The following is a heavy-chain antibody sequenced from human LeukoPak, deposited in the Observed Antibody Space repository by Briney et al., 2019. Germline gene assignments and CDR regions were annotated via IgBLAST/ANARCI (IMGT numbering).Heavy chain of an antibody. CDR1: GFTFSSYG. D-gene: IGHD1-26*01. CDR3: ARRLGSDYGLDV. Sequence: TGGSLRLSCAASGFTFSSYGMTWVRQAPGKGLEWVSAISGSGGSTYYADSVKGRSTISRDNSKNTLYLQMNSLRAEDTAVYYCARRLGSDYGLDVWGQGTTVTVSS. V-gene: IGHV3-23*01. J-gene: IGHJ6*02. CDR2: ISGSGGST.